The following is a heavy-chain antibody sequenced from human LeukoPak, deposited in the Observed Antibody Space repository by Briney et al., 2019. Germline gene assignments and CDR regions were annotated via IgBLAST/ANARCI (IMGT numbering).Heavy chain of an antibody. V-gene: IGHV3-53*01. J-gene: IGHJ4*02. D-gene: IGHD1-7*01. Sequence: GGSLRLSCAPSGFTVSSNYMSWVRQAPGKGLEWVSVIYSGGDTFYADSVKGRFTISRDNSKNTLYLQMNSLRAEDTAVYYCAAKVELRSNGPYFNSWGQETLVTVSS. CDR1: GFTVSSNY. CDR2: IYSGGDT. CDR3: AAKVELRSNGPYFNS.